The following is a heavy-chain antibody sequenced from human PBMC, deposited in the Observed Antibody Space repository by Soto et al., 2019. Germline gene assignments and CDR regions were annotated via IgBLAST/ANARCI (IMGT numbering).Heavy chain of an antibody. J-gene: IGHJ6*02. CDR2: IYHSGST. Sequence: SETLSLTCAVSGGSISSGGYSWSWIRQPPGKGLEWIGYIYHSGSTYYNPSLKSRVTISVDRSKNQFSLKLSSVTAADTAVYYCASSRGYDPWYYYYGMDVWGQGNTVTV. V-gene: IGHV4-30-2*01. D-gene: IGHD3-22*01. CDR1: GGSISSGGYS. CDR3: ASSRGYDPWYYYYGMDV.